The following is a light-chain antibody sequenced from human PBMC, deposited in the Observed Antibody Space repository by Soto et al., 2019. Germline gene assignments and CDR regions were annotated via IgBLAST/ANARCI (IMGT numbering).Light chain of an antibody. CDR1: QSVSSY. J-gene: IGKJ1*01. V-gene: IGKV3-15*01. CDR3: QHYNNWPPWT. Sequence: EIAMTQSPATLSVSPGERATLSCRASQSVSSYLAWYQQKPGQAPRLLIYGASTRATGIPARFSGSGSGTEFTLTISSLQSEDFAVYYCQHYNNWPPWTFGQGTKVEIK. CDR2: GAS.